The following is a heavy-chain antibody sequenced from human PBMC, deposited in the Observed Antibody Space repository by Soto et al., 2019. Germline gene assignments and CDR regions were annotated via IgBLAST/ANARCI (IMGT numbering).Heavy chain of an antibody. D-gene: IGHD3-10*01. CDR2: IYPGDSDT. J-gene: IGHJ6*02. CDR3: AKIQFYGSAPNYGMDV. V-gene: IGHV5-51*01. Sequence: GESLKISCKGSGYSFTSYWIGWVRQMPGKGLEWMGIIYPGDSDTRYSPSFQGQVTISADKSISTAYLQWSSLKASDTAMYYCAKIQFYGSAPNYGMDVWGQGTTVTVSS. CDR1: GYSFTSYW.